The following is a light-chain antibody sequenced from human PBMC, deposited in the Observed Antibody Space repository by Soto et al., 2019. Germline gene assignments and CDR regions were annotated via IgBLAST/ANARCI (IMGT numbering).Light chain of an antibody. Sequence: EIVLTQSPGTLSLSPGERATLSFRASQSVSSSYLAWYQQKPGQSPRLLIYGASSTATGIPDRFSGSGSGSDFTRTISRLEPSEFAVYYCQQYGSSPYTFGQGTNLDIK. CDR3: QQYGSSPYT. V-gene: IGKV3-20*01. CDR2: GAS. J-gene: IGKJ2*01. CDR1: QSVSSSY.